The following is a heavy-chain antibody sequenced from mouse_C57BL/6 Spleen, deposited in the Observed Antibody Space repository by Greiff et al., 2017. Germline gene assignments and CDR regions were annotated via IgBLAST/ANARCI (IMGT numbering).Heavy chain of an antibody. D-gene: IGHD1-1*01. J-gene: IGHJ4*01. Sequence: QVQLQQPGAELVKPGASVKLSCKASGYTFTSYWMHWVKQRPGQGLEWIGMIHPNSGSPNYNEKFKSKATLTVDKSSSTAYMQLSSLTSEDSAVYYWARRKYGSSSIGYAMDYWGQGTSVTVSS. CDR2: IHPNSGSP. CDR3: ARRKYGSSSIGYAMDY. V-gene: IGHV1-64*01. CDR1: GYTFTSYW.